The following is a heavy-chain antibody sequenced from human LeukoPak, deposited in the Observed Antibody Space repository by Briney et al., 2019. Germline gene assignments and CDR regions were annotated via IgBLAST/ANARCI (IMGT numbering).Heavy chain of an antibody. CDR3: ARDGGYCSSTSCYGGAFDI. J-gene: IGHJ3*02. D-gene: IGHD2-2*01. V-gene: IGHV3-21*01. CDR1: GFTFSSYS. CDR2: ISSSSSYI. Sequence: GGSLRLSCAASGFTFSSYSMNWVRQAPGKGLEWVSSISSSSSYIYYADSVKGRFTISRDNAKNSLYLQMNSLRAEDTAVYYCARDGGYCSSTSCYGGAFDIWGQGTMVTVSS.